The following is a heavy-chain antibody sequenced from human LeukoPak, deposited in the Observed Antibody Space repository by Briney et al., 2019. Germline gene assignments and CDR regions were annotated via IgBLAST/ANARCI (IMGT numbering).Heavy chain of an antibody. CDR3: ARDHHYYDSSGYGY. CDR2: VIPIFGIA. J-gene: IGHJ4*02. CDR1: GGTFSRYA. D-gene: IGHD3-22*01. V-gene: IGHV1-69*04. Sequence: ASVKVSCKASGGTFSRYAISWVRQAPGQGLEWMGRVIPIFGIANYAQKFQGRVTITADKSTSTAYMELSSLRSEDTAVYYCARDHHYYDSSGYGYWGQGTLVTVSS.